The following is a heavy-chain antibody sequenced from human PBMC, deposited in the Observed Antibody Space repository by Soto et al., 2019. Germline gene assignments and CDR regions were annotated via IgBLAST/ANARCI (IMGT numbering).Heavy chain of an antibody. CDR2: IYHSGST. CDR1: GGSISSSTYY. D-gene: IGHD4-4*01. CDR3: ARSKEVDIMTTVTTGWFDP. Sequence: SETLSLTCTVSGGSISSSTYYWGWIRQPPGKGLEWIGGIYHSGSTNYNPSLKSRVTISVDKSKNQFSLKLSSVTAADTAVYYCARSKEVDIMTTVTTGWFDPWGQGTLVTVSS. V-gene: IGHV4-39*07. J-gene: IGHJ5*02.